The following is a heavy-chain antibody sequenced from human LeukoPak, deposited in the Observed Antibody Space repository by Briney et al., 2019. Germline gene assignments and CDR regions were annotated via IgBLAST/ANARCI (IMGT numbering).Heavy chain of an antibody. J-gene: IGHJ4*02. Sequence: GGSLRLSCAASGLTFIHAWMSWVRQAPGKGLEWVGRIRSKADGGTTDYAAPVEGRFTISRDDSKNTLYLQMNSLQSEDTAVYYCTTTQPFSIAVAGTRLDYWGQGTLVTVSS. CDR1: GLTFIHAW. V-gene: IGHV3-15*01. CDR2: IRSKADGGTT. D-gene: IGHD6-19*01. CDR3: TTTQPFSIAVAGTRLDY.